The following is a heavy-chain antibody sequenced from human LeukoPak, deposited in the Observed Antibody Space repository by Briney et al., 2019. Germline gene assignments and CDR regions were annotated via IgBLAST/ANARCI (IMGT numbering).Heavy chain of an antibody. CDR1: SGSFSRYY. J-gene: IGHJ4*02. V-gene: IGHV4-34*01. Sequence: PSGTLSLSCAVSSGSFSRYYWSWIRQPPGKGLEWVGDIYNSGSTNYNPSPKSRVTISVDTCKNNISLRLNSVSAADTAVSYCVRGAAGTAMAYCDNWGERTLVTVSS. D-gene: IGHD5-18*01. CDR3: VRGAAGTAMAYCDN. CDR2: IYNSGST.